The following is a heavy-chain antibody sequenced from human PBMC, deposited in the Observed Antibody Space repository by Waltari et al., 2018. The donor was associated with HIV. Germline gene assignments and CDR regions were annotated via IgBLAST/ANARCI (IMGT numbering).Heavy chain of an antibody. Sequence: QVQLVQSGSELKKPGASVKVSCKTSGYTFTTYPMNWVRQAPGQGLEWMGWINTETGKPSYAQCFAGRFVFSLDTSVSTSYLQINSLTAEDTAVYYCARFNLKSDNFPSFWGQGTLVTVSS. V-gene: IGHV7-4-1*02. J-gene: IGHJ4*02. CDR2: INTETGKP. D-gene: IGHD2-21*01. CDR3: ARFNLKSDNFPSF. CDR1: GYTFTTYP.